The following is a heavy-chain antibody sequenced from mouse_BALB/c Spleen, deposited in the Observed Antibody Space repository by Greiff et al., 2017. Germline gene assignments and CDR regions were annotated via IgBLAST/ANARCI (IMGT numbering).Heavy chain of an antibody. CDR3: ARDYGWYFDV. CDR2: IYPGNVNT. Sequence: QVQLKESGPELVKPGASVRISCKASGYTFTSYYIHWVKQRPGQGLEWIGWIYPGNVNTKYNEKFKGKATLTADKSSSTAYMQLSSLTSEDSAVYFCARDYGWYFDVWGAGTTVTVSS. D-gene: IGHD1-1*02. J-gene: IGHJ1*01. CDR1: GYTFTSYY. V-gene: IGHV1S56*01.